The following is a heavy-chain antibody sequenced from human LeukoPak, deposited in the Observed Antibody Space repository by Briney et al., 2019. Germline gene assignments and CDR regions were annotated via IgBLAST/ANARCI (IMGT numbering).Heavy chain of an antibody. CDR2: ISYDGSSK. CDR1: GFTFSSYA. Sequence: PGGPLRLSCAASGFTFSSYAMHWVRQAPGKGLEWVAVISYDGSSKYYADSVKGRFTISRDNSKNTLYLQMNSLRPEDTAVYYCARRYSGSYNYYYMDVWGKGTTVTVSS. D-gene: IGHD1-26*01. CDR3: ARRYSGSYNYYYMDV. J-gene: IGHJ6*03. V-gene: IGHV3-30*03.